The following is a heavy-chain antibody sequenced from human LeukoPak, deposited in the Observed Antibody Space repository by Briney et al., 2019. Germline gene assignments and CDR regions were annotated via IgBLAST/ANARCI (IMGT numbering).Heavy chain of an antibody. V-gene: IGHV1-18*01. CDR3: ARVPYSSGHAFDI. CDR1: GYTFTNYA. D-gene: IGHD6-19*01. CDR2: ITTYNGNT. Sequence: ASVKVSCKASGYTFTNYAITWVRPAPGQGREWMGWITTYNGNTDYAQKLQGRVTMTTDTSTSTAYMELRSLRSDDAAVFYCARVPYSSGHAFDIWGQGTMVTVSS. J-gene: IGHJ3*02.